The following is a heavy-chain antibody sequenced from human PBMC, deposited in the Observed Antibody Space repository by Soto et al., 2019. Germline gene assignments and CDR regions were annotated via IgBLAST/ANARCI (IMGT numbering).Heavy chain of an antibody. CDR1: GFTFDDYA. D-gene: IGHD2-15*01. CDR2: INWNSGNI. J-gene: IGHJ4*02. V-gene: IGHV3-9*01. Sequence: VQLVESGGGLVQPGRSLRLSCAASGFTFDDYAMHWVRQAPGKGLEWVSGINWNSGNIGYADSVKGRFTISRDNAKNSLYLQMNSLRVEDTALYYCAKGSCSGGSCPNYWGQGTLVTVSS. CDR3: AKGSCSGGSCPNY.